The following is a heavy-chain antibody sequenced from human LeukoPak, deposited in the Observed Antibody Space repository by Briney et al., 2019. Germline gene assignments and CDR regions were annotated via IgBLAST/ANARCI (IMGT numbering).Heavy chain of an antibody. J-gene: IGHJ4*02. V-gene: IGHV3-48*04. CDR1: GFTFSSYS. CDR3: ARDYDYAFDY. D-gene: IGHD3-16*01. CDR2: ISSSGSTI. Sequence: GGSLGLSCAASGFTFSSYSMNWVRQAPGKGLEWVSYISSSGSTIYYADSVKGRFTISRDNAKNSLYLQMNSLRAEDTAVYYCARDYDYAFDYWGQGTLVTVSS.